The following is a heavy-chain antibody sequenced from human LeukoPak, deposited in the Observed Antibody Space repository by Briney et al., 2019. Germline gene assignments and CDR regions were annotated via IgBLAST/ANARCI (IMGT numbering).Heavy chain of an antibody. CDR2: IYYSGST. D-gene: IGHD2-2*01. J-gene: IGHJ4*02. Sequence: SETLSLTCTVSGGSISSYYWSWIRQPPGKGLEWIGYIYYSGSTNYNPSLKSRVTISVDTSKNQFSLKLSSVTAADTAVYYCARDAPGYCSSTSCSMTFDYWGQGTLVTVSS. CDR3: ARDAPGYCSSTSCSMTFDY. CDR1: GGSISSYY. V-gene: IGHV4-59*01.